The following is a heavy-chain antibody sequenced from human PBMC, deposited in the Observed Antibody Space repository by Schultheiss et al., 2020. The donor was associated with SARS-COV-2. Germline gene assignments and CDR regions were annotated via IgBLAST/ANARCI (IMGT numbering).Heavy chain of an antibody. Sequence: GESLKISCAASGFTFSSYAMSWVRQAPGKGLEWVSAISGSGGSTYYADSVKGRFTISRDNAKNSLYLQMNSLRAEDTALYYCAKVQNYGGPDDAFDIWGQGTMVTVSS. CDR2: ISGSGGST. V-gene: IGHV3-23*01. CDR3: AKVQNYGGPDDAFDI. J-gene: IGHJ3*02. CDR1: GFTFSSYA. D-gene: IGHD4-17*01.